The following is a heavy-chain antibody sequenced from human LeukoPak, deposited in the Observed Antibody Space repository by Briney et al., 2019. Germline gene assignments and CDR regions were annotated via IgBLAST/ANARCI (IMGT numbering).Heavy chain of an antibody. CDR2: INSDGSST. J-gene: IGHJ5*02. CDR3: ATSQGPGNHWFDP. CDR1: GFTFSSYW. V-gene: IGHV3-74*01. Sequence: GGSLRLSCAASGFTFSSYWMHWVRQAPGKGLVWVSRINSDGSSTSYADSVKGRFTISRDSSSNTLSLHMNSLRVEDTAIYYCATSQGPGNHWFDPWGQGTLVTVSS.